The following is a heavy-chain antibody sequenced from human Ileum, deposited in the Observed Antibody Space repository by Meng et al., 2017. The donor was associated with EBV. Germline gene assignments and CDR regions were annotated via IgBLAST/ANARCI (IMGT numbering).Heavy chain of an antibody. D-gene: IGHD2-15*01. J-gene: IGHJ4*02. V-gene: IGHV4-59*08. CDR2: IYYSGST. Sequence: HVQLQDRGPGWVKPSETLSRTCTVSVGSISSYSGGWIRQPPGKGLEWIGYIYYSGSTNYNPSLKSRVTISVDTSKNQFSLNLSSVTAADTAVYYCARGGWSLDYWGQGTLVTVSS. CDR1: VGSISSYS. CDR3: ARGGWSLDY.